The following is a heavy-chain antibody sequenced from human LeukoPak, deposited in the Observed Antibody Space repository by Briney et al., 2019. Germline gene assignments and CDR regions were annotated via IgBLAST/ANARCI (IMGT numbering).Heavy chain of an antibody. CDR3: ARDLSVARNYGMDV. CDR1: GFTFNNFE. D-gene: IGHD6-19*01. J-gene: IGHJ6*02. CDR2: ISGSGNTT. Sequence: GGSLRLSCAASGFTFNNFEMNWVRQAPGKGLEWVSYISGSGNTTYYAESVQGRFTISRDNAKNSLYLQMNSLRAEDTVVYYCARDLSVARNYGMDVWGQGTTVTVSS. V-gene: IGHV3-48*03.